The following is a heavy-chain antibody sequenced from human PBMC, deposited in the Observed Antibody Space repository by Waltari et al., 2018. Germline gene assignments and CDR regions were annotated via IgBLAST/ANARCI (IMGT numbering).Heavy chain of an antibody. CDR3: ARHHIPPLFEGYNWFDP. D-gene: IGHD2-21*01. J-gene: IGHJ5*02. V-gene: IGHV4-38-2*01. Sequence: QVQLQESGPGLVKPSETLSLTCAVSGYSISSGYYWGWIRQPPGKGLEWIGSIYHSGRTYNNPSRKSRVTISVDTSKSQFSLKLSSVTAADTAVYYCARHHIPPLFEGYNWFDPWGQGTLVTVSS. CDR1: GYSISSGYY. CDR2: IYHSGRT.